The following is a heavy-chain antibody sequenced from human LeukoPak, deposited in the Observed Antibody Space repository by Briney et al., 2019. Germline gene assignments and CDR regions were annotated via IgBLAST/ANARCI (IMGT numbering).Heavy chain of an antibody. J-gene: IGHJ1*01. V-gene: IGHV4-39*07. CDR3: ARLTPPSRFQH. Sequence: SETLSLTCTVSGGSISSSSYYWGWIRQPPGKGLEWIGYIYYSGSTYYNPSLKSRVTISVDTSKNQFSLKLSSVTAADTAVYYCARLTPPSRFQHWGQGTLVTVSS. D-gene: IGHD1-14*01. CDR1: GGSISSSSYY. CDR2: IYYSGST.